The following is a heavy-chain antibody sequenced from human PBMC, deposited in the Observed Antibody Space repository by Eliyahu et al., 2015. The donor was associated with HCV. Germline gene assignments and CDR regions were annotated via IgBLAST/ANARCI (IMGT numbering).Heavy chain of an antibody. V-gene: IGHV4-34*01. CDR3: ARRFGYHGVWRSGSRFGWFDP. CDR1: GGSFSGYY. CDR2: INHSGST. J-gene: IGHJ5*02. D-gene: IGHD3-10*01. Sequence: QVQLQQWGAGLLKPSETLSLTCAVYGGSFSGYYWSWIRQPPGKGLEWIGEINHSGSTNYNPSLKSRVTISVDTSKNQFSLKLSSVTAADTAVYYCARRFGYHGVWRSGSRFGWFDPWGQGTLVTVSS.